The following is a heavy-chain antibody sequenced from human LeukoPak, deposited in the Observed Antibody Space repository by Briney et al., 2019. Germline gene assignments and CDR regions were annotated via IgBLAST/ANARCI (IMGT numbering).Heavy chain of an antibody. CDR3: AREVVVVVAATRENWFDP. Sequence: GGSLRLSCAASGFTSSSYSMNWVRQAPGKGLEWVSSISSSSSYIYYADSVKGRFTISRDNAKNSLYLQMNSLRAEDTAVYYCAREVVVVVAATRENWFDPWGQGTLVTVSS. V-gene: IGHV3-21*01. D-gene: IGHD2-15*01. CDR2: ISSSSSYI. CDR1: GFTSSSYS. J-gene: IGHJ5*02.